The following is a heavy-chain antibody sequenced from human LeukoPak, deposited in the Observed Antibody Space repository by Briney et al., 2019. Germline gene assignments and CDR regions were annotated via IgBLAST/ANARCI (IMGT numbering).Heavy chain of an antibody. J-gene: IGHJ6*03. CDR1: GGSISSSSYY. V-gene: IGHV4-39*07. Sequence: SETLSLTCTVSGGSISSSSYYWGWIRQPPGKGLEWIGSIYYSGSTYYNPSLKSRVTISVDTSKNQFSLKLSSVTAADTAVYYCARVTSPGVGHYHYYMDVWGKGTTVTVSS. CDR3: ARVTSPGVGHYHYYMDV. D-gene: IGHD1-26*01. CDR2: IYYSGST.